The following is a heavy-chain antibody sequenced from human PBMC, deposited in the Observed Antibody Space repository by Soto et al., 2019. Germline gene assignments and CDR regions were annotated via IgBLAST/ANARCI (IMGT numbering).Heavy chain of an antibody. CDR3: ARDLALAGNY. CDR1: GFTFSSYA. D-gene: IGHD6-19*01. V-gene: IGHV3-21*01. Sequence: EVYLVQSGGGLVKPGGSLRLSCAASGFTFSSYAMNWVRQTQGKGLEWVSSISSTSSYTHYSDSVKGRFTISRDNANNSLFLKMNSLRAEDTATYACARDLALAGNYWGQGVLVTVSS. CDR2: ISSTSSYT. J-gene: IGHJ4*02.